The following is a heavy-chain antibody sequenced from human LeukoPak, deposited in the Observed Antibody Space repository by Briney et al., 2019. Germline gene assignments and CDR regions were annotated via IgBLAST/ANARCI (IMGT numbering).Heavy chain of an antibody. CDR3: ARLDYDYDSSGYSATFDY. D-gene: IGHD3-22*01. CDR2: IYYSGST. CDR1: GGSINYYY. V-gene: IGHV4-59*08. J-gene: IGHJ4*02. Sequence: SETLSPTCTVSGGSINYYYWSWIRQPPGKAVEWIGYIYYSGSTNYNPSLKSRVTISVDTSKNQFSLKLSSVAAADTAVYYCARLDYDYDSSGYSATFDYWGQGALVTVSS.